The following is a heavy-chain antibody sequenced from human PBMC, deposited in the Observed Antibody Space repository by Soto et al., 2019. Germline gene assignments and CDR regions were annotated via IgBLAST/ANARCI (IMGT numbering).Heavy chain of an antibody. CDR2: IYYSGST. CDR1: GRSISIYY. Sequence: SETLSLTCTVSGRSISIYYWSWSRQPPGKGLEWIGYIYYSGSTNYNPSLTSRVTISVDTSKNQFSLKLSSVTAADTAVYYCARDNGYSYGYTLDHWGQGTLVTIS. J-gene: IGHJ4*02. D-gene: IGHD5-18*01. V-gene: IGHV4-59*01. CDR3: ARDNGYSYGYTLDH.